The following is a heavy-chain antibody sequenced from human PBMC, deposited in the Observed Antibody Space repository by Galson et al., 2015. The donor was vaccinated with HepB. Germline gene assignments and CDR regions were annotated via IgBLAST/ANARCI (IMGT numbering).Heavy chain of an antibody. D-gene: IGHD4-17*01. CDR2: ISNDKSQK. CDR3: ARAPNGAWHNFDY. Sequence: SLRLSWAASGVTFRAYTMHWARQAPGKGLGWVAVISNDKSQKYYADPLRGRFPISRANSKNMLYLQMNSLTPEDTAMYYCARAPNGAWHNFDYWGQGALVIVAS. CDR1: GVTFRAYT. V-gene: IGHV3-30-3*01. J-gene: IGHJ4*02.